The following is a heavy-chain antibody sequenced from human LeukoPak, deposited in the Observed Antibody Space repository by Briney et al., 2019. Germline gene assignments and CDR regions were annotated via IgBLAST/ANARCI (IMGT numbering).Heavy chain of an antibody. CDR1: GSSISTTY. Sequence: PSQTLSLTCTVSGSSISTTYLSWLRQPAGKGQEWIGRIYTSGNTNYNPSLKSRVTMSVDTSKNQFSLRLASVTAADTALYYCARDPSSWYFDLWGRGTLFTVSS. V-gene: IGHV4-4*07. J-gene: IGHJ2*01. CDR2: IYTSGNT. CDR3: ARDPSSWYFDL.